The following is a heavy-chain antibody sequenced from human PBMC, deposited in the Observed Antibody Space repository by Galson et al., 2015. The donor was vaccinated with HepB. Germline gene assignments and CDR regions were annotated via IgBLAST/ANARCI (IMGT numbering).Heavy chain of an antibody. CDR2: ISSSSSTI. J-gene: IGHJ4*02. Sequence: SLRLSCAASGFTFSSYSMNWVRQAPGKGLEWVSYISSSSSTIYYADSVKGRFTISRDNAKNSLYLQMNSLRAEDTAVYYCARDLGIRYFDWLSRKDHFDYWGQGTLVTVSS. CDR3: ARDLGIRYFDWLSRKDHFDY. V-gene: IGHV3-48*01. CDR1: GFTFSSYS. D-gene: IGHD3-9*01.